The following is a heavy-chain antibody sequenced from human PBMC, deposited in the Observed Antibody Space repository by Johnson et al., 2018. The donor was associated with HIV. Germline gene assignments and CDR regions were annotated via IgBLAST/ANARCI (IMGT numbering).Heavy chain of an antibody. D-gene: IGHD4-17*01. V-gene: IGHV3-23*04. CDR1: GLTFSSYA. Sequence: VQLVESGGGLAQPGGSLRLSCVGSGLTFSSYAMSWVRQAPGKGLEWVSAISASGGSTYYADSVKGRFTISRDNTNNTLLLQMNSLRAEDTAVYYCGKDQDRKLTTGAGIWGQGTMVTVSS. CDR3: GKDQDRKLTTGAGI. J-gene: IGHJ3*02. CDR2: ISASGGST.